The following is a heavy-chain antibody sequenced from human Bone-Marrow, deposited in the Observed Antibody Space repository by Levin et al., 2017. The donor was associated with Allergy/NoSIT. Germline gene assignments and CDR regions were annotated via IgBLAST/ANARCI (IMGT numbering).Heavy chain of an antibody. Sequence: ASVKVSCKASGYPFTAYRIHWVRQAPGQGPEWMGWINPSSGGTYYIQKFQGRVTMTRDTSINTAYLDLSSLTSGDTAIYYCARSIEAADYKWFDPWGQGTLVTVSS. D-gene: IGHD6-13*01. CDR3: ARSIEAADYKWFDP. CDR1: GYPFTAYR. J-gene: IGHJ5*02. V-gene: IGHV1-2*02. CDR2: INPSSGGT.